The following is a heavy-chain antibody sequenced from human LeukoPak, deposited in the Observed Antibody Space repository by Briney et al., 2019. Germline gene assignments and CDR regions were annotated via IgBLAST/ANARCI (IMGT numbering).Heavy chain of an antibody. J-gene: IGHJ5*02. CDR1: GFTFSSYA. CDR3: AKDRRGYYGSGSPNWFDP. CDR2: ISGSGGST. D-gene: IGHD3-10*01. V-gene: IGHV3-23*01. Sequence: GGSLRLSCAASGFTFSSYAMSWVRQAPGKGLEWVSAISGSGGSTYYADSVKGRFTISRDNSKNTLYLQMNSLRAEGTAVYYCAKDRRGYYGSGSPNWFDPWGQGTLVTVSS.